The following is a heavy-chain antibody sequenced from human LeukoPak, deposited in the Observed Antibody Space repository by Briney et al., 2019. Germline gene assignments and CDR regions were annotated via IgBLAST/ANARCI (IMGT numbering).Heavy chain of an antibody. Sequence: ASVKVSCKASGYTFTGYYMHWVRQAPGQGLEWMGRINPNSGGTNYAQKFQGRVTMTRDTSISTAYMELSGLRSDDTAVYYCGTLGVVDYYFDYWGQGTLVTVSS. CDR2: INPNSGGT. CDR3: GTLGVVDYYFDY. D-gene: IGHD2-15*01. J-gene: IGHJ4*02. CDR1: GYTFTGYY. V-gene: IGHV1-2*06.